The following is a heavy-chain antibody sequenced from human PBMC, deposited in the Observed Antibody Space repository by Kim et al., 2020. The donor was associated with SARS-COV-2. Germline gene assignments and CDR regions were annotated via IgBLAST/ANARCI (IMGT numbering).Heavy chain of an antibody. V-gene: IGHV4-59*01. J-gene: IGHJ2*01. CDR3: ARDHREWLQYTANWYFDL. CDR1: GGSISSYY. D-gene: IGHD3-3*01. CDR2: IYYSGST. Sequence: SETLSLTCTVSGGSISSYYWSWIRQPPGKGLEWMGYIYYSGSTNYNPSLKSRVTISVDTSKNQFSLKLSSVTAADTAVYYCARDHREWLQYTANWYFDLWGLGTLVTVSS.